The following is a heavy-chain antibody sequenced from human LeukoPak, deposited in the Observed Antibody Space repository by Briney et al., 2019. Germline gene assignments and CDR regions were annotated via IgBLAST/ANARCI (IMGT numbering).Heavy chain of an antibody. CDR3: VRDNRYAFDI. J-gene: IGHJ3*02. V-gene: IGHV3-48*01. CDR2: ITNTI. CDR1: GFTFSSYS. Sequence: TGGSLRLSCAASGFTFSSYSMNWVRQAPGKGLEWIAYITNTIHYADSVKGRFTISRDNARNSLYLQMNSLGAGDTAVYYCVRDNRYAFDIWGQGTMVTVSS.